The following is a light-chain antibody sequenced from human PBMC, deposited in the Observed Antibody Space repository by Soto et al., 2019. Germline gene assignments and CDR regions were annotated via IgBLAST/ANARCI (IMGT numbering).Light chain of an antibody. V-gene: IGKV3-20*01. Sequence: EIVVTQSPGTLSLSPGGRSSLSCRASQSIKNNFLAWYQQKPGQAPRLLIFGASSRSSGIPYRFSGSGSGTDFTLTVSRLQTEEFAVYYCQQYGTSPINFGQGTRLEIK. CDR2: GAS. CDR3: QQYGTSPIN. J-gene: IGKJ5*01. CDR1: QSIKNNF.